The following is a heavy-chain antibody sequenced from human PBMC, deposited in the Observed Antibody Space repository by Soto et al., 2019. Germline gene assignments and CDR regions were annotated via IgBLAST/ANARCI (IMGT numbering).Heavy chain of an antibody. V-gene: IGHV1-69*02. Sequence: QVQLVQSGAEVKKPGSSVRVFCKASGDTFNFYSINWVRQAPGLGLEWMGRINPILSMSNYAQRFQGRVTMTADKSTSTAYMELSSLRSEDTAMYYCASSYGSGYRAFDSWGQGALVTVSS. CDR1: GDTFNFYS. J-gene: IGHJ4*02. CDR2: INPILSMS. CDR3: ASSYGSGYRAFDS. D-gene: IGHD3-10*01.